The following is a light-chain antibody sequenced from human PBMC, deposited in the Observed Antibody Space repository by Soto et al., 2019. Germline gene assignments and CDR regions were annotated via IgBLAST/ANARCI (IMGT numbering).Light chain of an antibody. J-gene: IGKJ1*01. CDR2: ASS. CDR3: QQYYSYPWT. Sequence: AIRMTQSPSSFSASTGDRVTITCRASQGISSYLAWYQQKPGKAPKLLIYASSTLQSGVPSRFSGSGSGTEFTLTISCLQYEDFATYYCQQYYSYPWTFGEGTKVEIK. CDR1: QGISSY. V-gene: IGKV1-8*01.